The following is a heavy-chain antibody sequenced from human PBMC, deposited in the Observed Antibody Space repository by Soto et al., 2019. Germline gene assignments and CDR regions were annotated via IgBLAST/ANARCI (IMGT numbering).Heavy chain of an antibody. J-gene: IGHJ4*02. Sequence: GGSLRLSCTASGFTFGDYAMSWFRQAPGKGLEWVGFIRSKAYGGTTEYAASVKGRFTISRDDSKSIAYLQMNSLKTEDTAVYYCTREGRIAARPDFDYWGEGTLVTVSS. V-gene: IGHV3-49*03. CDR3: TREGRIAARPDFDY. CDR2: IRSKAYGGTT. CDR1: GFTFGDYA. D-gene: IGHD6-6*01.